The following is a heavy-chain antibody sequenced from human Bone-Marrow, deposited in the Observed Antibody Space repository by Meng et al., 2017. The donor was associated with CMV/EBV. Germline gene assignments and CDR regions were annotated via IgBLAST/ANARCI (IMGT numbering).Heavy chain of an antibody. Sequence: ASVKVSCKASGYTFTSYGISWVRQAPGQGLEWMGWISAYNGNTNYAQKLQGRVTMTTDTSTSTAYMELRSLRSDDTAVYYCARRVVVAEPWDYFDYWGQGTLVTVSS. D-gene: IGHD2-15*01. V-gene: IGHV1-18*01. CDR1: GYTFTSYG. CDR2: ISAYNGNT. J-gene: IGHJ4*02. CDR3: ARRVVVAEPWDYFDY.